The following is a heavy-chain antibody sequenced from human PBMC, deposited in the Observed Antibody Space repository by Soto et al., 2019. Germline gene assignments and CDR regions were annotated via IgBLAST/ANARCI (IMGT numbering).Heavy chain of an antibody. J-gene: IGHJ4*02. V-gene: IGHV3-23*01. D-gene: IGHD6-13*01. Sequence: GGSLRLSCAASGFTFSSYAMSWVRQAPGKGLEWVSAISGSGGSTYYADSVKGRFTISRDNSKNPQYLQMNSLRAEDAAVYYSSNDGGGASSWVYFDYWGQGTLVTVSS. CDR1: GFTFSSYA. CDR2: ISGSGGST. CDR3: SNDGGGASSWVYFDY.